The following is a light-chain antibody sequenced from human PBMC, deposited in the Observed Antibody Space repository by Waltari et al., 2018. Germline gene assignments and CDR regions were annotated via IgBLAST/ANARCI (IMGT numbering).Light chain of an antibody. J-gene: IGLJ3*02. CDR3: QTWGFGIEV. CDR2: VNSDGSH. Sequence: QPVLTQPPSASASPGPSVKLPRTLSRGHSDYDIAGHQQQPRKGPRYLMRVNSDGSHRKGDGIPDRFSGSSSGAERFLTISSLQSEDEADYFCQTWGFGIEVFGGGTKLTVL. CDR1: RGHSDYD. V-gene: IGLV4-69*01.